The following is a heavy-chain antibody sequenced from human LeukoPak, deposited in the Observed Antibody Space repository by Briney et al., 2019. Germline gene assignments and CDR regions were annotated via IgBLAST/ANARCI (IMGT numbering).Heavy chain of an antibody. J-gene: IGHJ4*02. CDR1: GFTFSSYA. CDR3: AKDPYDILTGYYEIYYFDY. V-gene: IGHV3-23*01. D-gene: IGHD3-9*01. CDR2: ISGSGGST. Sequence: GGSLRLSCAASGFTFSSYAMSWVRQAPGKGLEWVSAISGSGGSTYYADSVKGRFTISRDNSKNTLYLQMNSLRAEDTAVYYCAKDPYDILTGYYEIYYFDYWGQGTLVTVSS.